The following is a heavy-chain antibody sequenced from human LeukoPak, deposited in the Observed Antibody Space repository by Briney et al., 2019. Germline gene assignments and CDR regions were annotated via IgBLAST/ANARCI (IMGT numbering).Heavy chain of an antibody. CDR1: GYTFTGYY. V-gene: IGHV1-2*02. J-gene: IGHJ4*02. CDR3: GRDEDGSGALHY. Sequence: ASVKVSCKASGYTFTGYYMHWVRQAPGQGLEWMGWINPNSGSTNYAQKVQGRVTMTRDTTNSTDYMELSRLRSDDTAVYYCGRDEDGSGALHYWGQGTRVTVSS. D-gene: IGHD3-22*01. CDR2: INPNSGST.